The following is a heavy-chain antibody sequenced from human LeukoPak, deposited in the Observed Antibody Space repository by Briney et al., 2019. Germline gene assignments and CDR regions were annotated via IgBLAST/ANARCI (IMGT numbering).Heavy chain of an antibody. CDR1: GFPLSSYA. CDR2: TSSSDAGT. V-gene: IGHV3-23*01. D-gene: IGHD2-15*01. J-gene: IGHJ4*02. CDR3: AKAPVTTCSGAYCYPFDY. Sequence: PGGSLRLSCAVSGFPLSSYAMSWVRQAPGKGLEWVSATSSSDAGTYYADSVRGRFTISRDNSKNTLYLQMNSLRAEDAAVYYCAKAPVTTCSGAYCYPFDYWGQGTLVTVSS.